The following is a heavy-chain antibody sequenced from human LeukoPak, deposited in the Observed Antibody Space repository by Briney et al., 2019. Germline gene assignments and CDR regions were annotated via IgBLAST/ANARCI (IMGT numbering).Heavy chain of an antibody. D-gene: IGHD6-13*01. J-gene: IGHJ4*02. CDR1: GYTFTSYY. CDR3: ARVFGIAAAGTG. V-gene: IGHV1-46*01. Sequence: ASVKVSCKASGYTFTSYYMHWVRQAPGQGLEWMGIINPSGGSTSYAQKFQGRVTMTTDTSTSTAYMELRSLRSDDTAVYYCARVFGIAAAGTGWGQGALVTVSS. CDR2: INPSGGST.